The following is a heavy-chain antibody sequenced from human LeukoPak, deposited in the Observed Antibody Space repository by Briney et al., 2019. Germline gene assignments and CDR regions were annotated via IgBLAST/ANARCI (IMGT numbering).Heavy chain of an antibody. CDR3: ARAVGITIGFDP. CDR1: SGSISSGSYH. Sequence: SETLSLTCTVSSGSISSGSYHWSWIRQPAGKGLEWIGRIYTSGSTNYNPSLKSRVTISVDTSKNQFSLKLSSVTAADTAVYYCARAVGITIGFDPWGQGTLVTVSS. J-gene: IGHJ5*02. D-gene: IGHD3-16*01. V-gene: IGHV4-61*02. CDR2: IYTSGST.